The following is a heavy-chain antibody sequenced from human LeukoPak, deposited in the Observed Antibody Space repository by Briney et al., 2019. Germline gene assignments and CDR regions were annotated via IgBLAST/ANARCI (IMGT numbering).Heavy chain of an antibody. CDR3: AISRGYFDF. J-gene: IGHJ4*02. Sequence: GGSLRLSCAASGFTFSSNGMSWVRQAPGKGLEWVSAITGSGGSTYYADSVKGRFTISRDNSKNTLYLQMNSLRAEDTAVYYCAISRGYFDFWGQGTQVTVSS. D-gene: IGHD2-2*01. V-gene: IGHV3-23*01. CDR2: ITGSGGST. CDR1: GFTFSSNG.